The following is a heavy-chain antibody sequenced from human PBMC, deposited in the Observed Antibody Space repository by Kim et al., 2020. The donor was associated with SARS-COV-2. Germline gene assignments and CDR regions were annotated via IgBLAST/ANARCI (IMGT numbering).Heavy chain of an antibody. J-gene: IGHJ4*02. Sequence: GGSLRLSCSASGFTFDDYAMHWVRQAPGKGLEWVSGISWNSGSIGYADSVKGRFTISRDNAKNSLYLQMNSLRAEDTALYYCAKLVAYGDYVGYWGQGTLVTVSS. CDR3: AKLVAYGDYVGY. CDR1: GFTFDDYA. CDR2: ISWNSGSI. D-gene: IGHD4-17*01. V-gene: IGHV3-9*01.